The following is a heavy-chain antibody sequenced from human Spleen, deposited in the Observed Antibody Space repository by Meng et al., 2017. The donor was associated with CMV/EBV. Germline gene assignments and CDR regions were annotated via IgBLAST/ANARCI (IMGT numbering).Heavy chain of an antibody. CDR2: INPSGGST. CDR3: ARILYGGNPPFDY. V-gene: IGHV1-46*01. CDR1: GYTFTSYY. Sequence: ASVKVSCKATGYTFTSYYMQWVRQAPGQGLEWMGIINPSGGSTTYARKFQGRVTMTRDTSTSTVYMELSSLRSEDTAVYFWARILYGGNPPFDYWGQGTLVTVSS. J-gene: IGHJ4*02. D-gene: IGHD4-23*01.